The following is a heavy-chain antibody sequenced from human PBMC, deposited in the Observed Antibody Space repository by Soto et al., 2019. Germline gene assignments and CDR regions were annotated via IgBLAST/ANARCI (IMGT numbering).Heavy chain of an antibody. CDR1: GDLFNNHA. CDR3: AASSAIAAAGYFKF. Sequence: QVQLVQSGAEVKEPGSSVKVSCKASGDLFNNHAFNWVRQAPGQGLEWMGRSSPLFSTTNYAQQFQGRVTIGADELTTIVYLEVNNLESDDTAMYYCAASSAIAAAGYFKFWGQGTLVTVSP. D-gene: IGHD6-13*01. J-gene: IGHJ4*02. CDR2: SSPLFSTT. V-gene: IGHV1-69*01.